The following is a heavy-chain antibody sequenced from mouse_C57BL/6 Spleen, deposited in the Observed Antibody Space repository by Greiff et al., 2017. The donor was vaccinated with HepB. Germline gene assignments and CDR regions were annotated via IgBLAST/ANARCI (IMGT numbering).Heavy chain of an antibody. CDR2: IDPSDSYT. J-gene: IGHJ2*01. Sequence: VKLQESGAELVMPGASVKLSCKASGYTFTSYWMHWVKQRPGQGLEWIGEIDPSDSYTNYNQKFKGKSTLTVDKSSSTAYMQLSSLPSEDSAVYSGAKRWANYYGSPLDYWGQGTTLTVSS. D-gene: IGHD1-1*01. V-gene: IGHV1-69*01. CDR3: AKRWANYYGSPLDY. CDR1: GYTFTSYW.